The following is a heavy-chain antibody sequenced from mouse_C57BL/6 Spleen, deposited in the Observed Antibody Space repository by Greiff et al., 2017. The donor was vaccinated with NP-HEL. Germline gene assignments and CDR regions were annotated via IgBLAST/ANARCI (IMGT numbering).Heavy chain of an antibody. J-gene: IGHJ2*01. D-gene: IGHD3-2*02. V-gene: IGHV1-69*01. CDR3: ARKGAAQASYFDY. CDR2: IDPSDSYT. Sequence: VQLQESGAELVMPGASVKLSCKASGYTFTSYWMHWVKQRPGQGLEWIGEIDPSDSYTNYNQKFKGKSTLTVDKSSSTAYMQLSSLTSEDSAVYYCARKGAAQASYFDYWGQGTTLTVSS. CDR1: GYTFTSYW.